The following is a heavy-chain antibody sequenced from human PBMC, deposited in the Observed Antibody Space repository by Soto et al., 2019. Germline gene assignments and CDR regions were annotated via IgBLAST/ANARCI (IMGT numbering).Heavy chain of an antibody. V-gene: IGHV3-23*01. D-gene: IGHD3-10*01. Sequence: EVQLLESGGGLVQPGGSLRLSCAASGFTFSSYAMSWVRQAPGKGLEWVSAISGSGGSTYYADSVKGRFTISRDNSKNTLYLQMNSLRAEDTAVYYCAKDHRFGEPISFHFDYWGQGTLATVSS. J-gene: IGHJ4*02. CDR3: AKDHRFGEPISFHFDY. CDR2: ISGSGGST. CDR1: GFTFSSYA.